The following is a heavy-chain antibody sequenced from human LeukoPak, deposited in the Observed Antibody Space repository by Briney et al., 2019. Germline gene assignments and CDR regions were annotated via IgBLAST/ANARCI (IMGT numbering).Heavy chain of an antibody. J-gene: IGHJ4*02. Sequence: SETLSLTCTVSGASISSNYWSWIRQPAGKGLEWIGRLFTGGNTNYNPSLKSRVTMSIDTSKNQFSLKLNSVTAADTAVYYCARAVCSGGDCYHFDHWSQGTLVTVSS. D-gene: IGHD2-15*01. V-gene: IGHV4-4*07. CDR2: LFTGGNT. CDR3: ARAVCSGGDCYHFDH. CDR1: GASISSNY.